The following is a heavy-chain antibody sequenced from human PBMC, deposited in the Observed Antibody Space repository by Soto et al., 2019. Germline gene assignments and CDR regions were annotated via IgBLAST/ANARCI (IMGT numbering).Heavy chain of an antibody. CDR1: GGTFSSYA. D-gene: IGHD3-22*01. V-gene: IGHV1-69*06. CDR3: ARGYYYDSSGYFYYYYYGMDV. CDR2: IIPIFGTA. Sequence: GASVKVSFKASGGTFSSYAISWVRQAPGQGLEWMGGIIPIFGTANYAQKFQGRVTITADKSTSTAYMELSSLRSEDTAVYYCARGYYYDSSGYFYYYYYGMDVWGQGTTVTVSS. J-gene: IGHJ6*02.